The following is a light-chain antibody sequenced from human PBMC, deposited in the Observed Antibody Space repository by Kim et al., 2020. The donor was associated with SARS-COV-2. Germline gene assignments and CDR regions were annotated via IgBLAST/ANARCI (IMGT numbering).Light chain of an antibody. J-gene: IGKJ2*01. Sequence: SASVGDRVTITCRASQSISSYLNWYQQKPGKDPKLMIYAASTLQSGVPSKFSGSGSGTDFTLTISSLQPEDFATYYCQQGDSAPYTFGQGTKLEI. CDR1: QSISSY. CDR3: QQGDSAPYT. CDR2: AAS. V-gene: IGKV1-39*01.